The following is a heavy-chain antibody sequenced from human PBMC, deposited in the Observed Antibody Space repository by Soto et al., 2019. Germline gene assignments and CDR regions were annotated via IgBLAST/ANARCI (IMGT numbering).Heavy chain of an antibody. V-gene: IGHV1-2*02. CDR1: GDTFTANY. CDR2: INPNSGGT. CDR3: ARDQVYYGMDV. J-gene: IGHJ6*02. Sequence: GASVKVSCKASGDTFTANYIHWVRQAPGQGFEWMGWINPNSGGTKYPQKFQGRVTMTRDTSLSTVYMELSSLRSEDTAVYYCARDQVYYGMDVWGQGTTVTVSS.